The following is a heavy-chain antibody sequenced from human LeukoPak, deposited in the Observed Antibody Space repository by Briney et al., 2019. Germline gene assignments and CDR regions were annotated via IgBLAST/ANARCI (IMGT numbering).Heavy chain of an antibody. CDR2: VHYRATH. CDR1: GASFTSYW. J-gene: IGHJ4*02. V-gene: IGHV4-59*01. CDR3: GACCPGGSCSDY. D-gene: IGHD2-15*01. Sequence: AETLSLTCSVSGASFTSYWWTWIRQPPGKGLEWLGYVHYRATHTNNALVTDGLTISVDISTDQSPLQQTSGTTADTPVFYCGACCPGGSCSDYWGRGTLVTVSS.